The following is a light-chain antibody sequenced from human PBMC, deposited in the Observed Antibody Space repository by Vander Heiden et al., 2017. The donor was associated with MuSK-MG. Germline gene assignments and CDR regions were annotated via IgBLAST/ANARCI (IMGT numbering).Light chain of an antibody. J-gene: IGKJ4*01. CDR3: QQHSYWPPHT. CDR1: QSVSSY. CDR2: DAA. V-gene: IGKV3-11*01. Sequence: EIVLTQSPATLSLSPGERATLSCRASQSVSSYLAWYQQKPGQAPRLLIYDAANRATGIPARFSGSGYGTDFTLTISSREPEDFAVYYCQQHSYWPPHTFGGGTKLEIK.